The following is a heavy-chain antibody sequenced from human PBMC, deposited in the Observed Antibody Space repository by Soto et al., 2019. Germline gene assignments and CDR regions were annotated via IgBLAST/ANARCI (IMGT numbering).Heavy chain of an antibody. CDR3: ARLPRTDYNFWSGFL. V-gene: IGHV4-59*08. CDR2: IYYSGST. D-gene: IGHD3-3*01. Sequence: SETLSLTCTVSGGSISSYYWSWIRQPPGKGLEWIGNIYYSGSTNYNPSLKSRVTISVDTSKNQFSLKLSSVTAADTAVFYCARLPRTDYNFWSGFLWGLGTLVTVSS. CDR1: GGSISSYY. J-gene: IGHJ4*02.